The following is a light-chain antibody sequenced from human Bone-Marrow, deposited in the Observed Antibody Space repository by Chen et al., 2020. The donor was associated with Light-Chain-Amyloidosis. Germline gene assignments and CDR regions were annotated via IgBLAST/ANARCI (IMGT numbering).Light chain of an antibody. CDR2: AAS. Sequence: DIQLTQSPSFLSASVGDRVTITCRASQGISSYLAWYQQNPGKAPKLLIYAASTLQSGVPSRFSGSGSGTEFTLTISSLQPEDFATYYCQQFNSYRFTFGPGTKVDIK. CDR3: QQFNSYRFT. J-gene: IGKJ3*01. CDR1: QGISSY. V-gene: IGKV1-9*01.